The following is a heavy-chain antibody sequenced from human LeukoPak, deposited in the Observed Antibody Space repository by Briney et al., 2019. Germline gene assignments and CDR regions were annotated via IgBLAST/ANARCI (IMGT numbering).Heavy chain of an antibody. Sequence: GGSLRLSCAASGFTFSSYSVNWVRQAPGKGLEWVSYISSSSSTIYYADSVKGRFTISRDNAKNSLYLQMNSLRAEDTAVYYCARDPPIAVTRSFDYWGQGTLVTVSS. V-gene: IGHV3-48*01. D-gene: IGHD6-19*01. CDR2: ISSSSSTI. J-gene: IGHJ4*02. CDR1: GFTFSSYS. CDR3: ARDPPIAVTRSFDY.